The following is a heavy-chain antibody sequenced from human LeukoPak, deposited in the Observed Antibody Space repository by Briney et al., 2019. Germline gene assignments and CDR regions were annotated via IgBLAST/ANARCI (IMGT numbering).Heavy chain of an antibody. J-gene: IGHJ4*02. Sequence: SETLSLTCTVSGGSMRSSSYYWGWIRQPPGKGLEWIGSTHYSGSTYYNPSLKSRVTISVDTSKNQFSLKLSSVTAADTAVYYCACEILTGYYVSDYWGQGNLVTVSS. CDR3: ACEILTGYYVSDY. V-gene: IGHV4-39*07. CDR1: GGSMRSSSYY. CDR2: THYSGST. D-gene: IGHD3-9*01.